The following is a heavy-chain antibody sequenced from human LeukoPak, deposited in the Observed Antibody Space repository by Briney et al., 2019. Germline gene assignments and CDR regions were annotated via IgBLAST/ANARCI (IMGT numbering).Heavy chain of an antibody. CDR2: IYHSGST. V-gene: IGHV4-38-2*01. Sequence: SETLSLTCAVSGYSISSGYYWGWIRQPPGKGLEWIGSIYHSGSTYYNPSLKSRVTISVDTSKNQFSLKLSSVPAADTAVYYCASFVIVPAATGGWFDPWGQGTLVTVSS. CDR3: ASFVIVPAATGGWFDP. CDR1: GYSISSGYY. D-gene: IGHD2-2*01. J-gene: IGHJ5*02.